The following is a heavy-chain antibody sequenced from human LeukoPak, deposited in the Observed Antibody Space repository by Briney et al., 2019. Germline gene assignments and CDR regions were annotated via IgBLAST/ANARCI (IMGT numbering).Heavy chain of an antibody. J-gene: IGHJ6*02. CDR1: GGSFSGYY. V-gene: IGHV4-34*01. CDR2: INHSGST. D-gene: IGHD2-2*01. Sequence: PSETLSLTCAVYGGSFSGYYWSWIRQPPGKGLEWIGEINHSGSTNYNPSLKSRVTISVDTSKNQFSLKLSSVTAADTAVYYRARGPQAIDIVVVPAYYYYYGMDVWGQGTTVTVSS. CDR3: ARGPQAIDIVVVPAYYYYYGMDV.